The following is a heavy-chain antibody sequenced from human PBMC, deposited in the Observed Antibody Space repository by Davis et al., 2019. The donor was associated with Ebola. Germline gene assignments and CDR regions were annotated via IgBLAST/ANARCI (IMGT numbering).Heavy chain of an antibody. D-gene: IGHD6-19*01. CDR2: ISSSGDNI. Sequence: PGGSLRLSCATAGFTVSLYALTWVRQAPGKGLEWVASISSSGDNIQYADSVKGRFTISRDNSKNTLYLQMNSLRAEDTAVYYCAKSPLSTGWLYFDYWGQGTLVTVSS. V-gene: IGHV3-23*01. CDR3: AKSPLSTGWLYFDY. CDR1: GFTVSLYA. J-gene: IGHJ4*02.